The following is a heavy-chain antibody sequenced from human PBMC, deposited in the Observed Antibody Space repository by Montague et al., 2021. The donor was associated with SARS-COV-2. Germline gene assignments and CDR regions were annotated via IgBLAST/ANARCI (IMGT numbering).Heavy chain of an antibody. CDR1: GGSFSGYY. D-gene: IGHD6-6*01. Sequence: SETLSLTCAVYGGSFSGYYWSWIRQPPGKGLEWIGEVNLSGSTNYNPSLKSRVTISVDTSKNQFSLKLSSVTAADTAVYYCARVNSISSCVSQPAPAWGKGTTVTGSS. V-gene: IGHV4-34*01. CDR3: ARVNSISSCVSQPAPA. J-gene: IGHJ6*04. CDR2: VNLSGST.